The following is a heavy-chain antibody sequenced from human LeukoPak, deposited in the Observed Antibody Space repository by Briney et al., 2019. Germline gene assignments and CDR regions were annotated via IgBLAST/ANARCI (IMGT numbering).Heavy chain of an antibody. V-gene: IGHV3-11*04. CDR3: ARLRNVVNVHWGFFDY. CDR1: GLTFSDYF. D-gene: IGHD4-23*01. Sequence: GGSLRLSCEASGLTFSDYFINWLRQAPGKGLEWASSIGGSSSPTYYADSVKGRFTVSRDNAKSSLYLQMNSLRAEDTAVYFCARLRNVVNVHWGFFDYWGQGALVTVSS. CDR2: IGGSSSPT. J-gene: IGHJ4*02.